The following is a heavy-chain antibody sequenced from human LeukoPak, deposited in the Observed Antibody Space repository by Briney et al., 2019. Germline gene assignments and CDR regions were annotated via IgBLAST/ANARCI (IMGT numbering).Heavy chain of an antibody. CDR3: ATQLDLYYGGNSFDY. CDR2: IYYSGST. CDR1: GGSISSSSYY. J-gene: IGHJ4*02. D-gene: IGHD4-23*01. V-gene: IGHV4-39*01. Sequence: PSETLSLTCTVSGGSISSSSYYWGWIRQPPGKGLEWIGSIYYSGSTYYNPSLKSRVTISVDTSKNQFSLKLSSVTAADTAVYYCATQLDLYYGGNSFDYWGQGTLVTVSS.